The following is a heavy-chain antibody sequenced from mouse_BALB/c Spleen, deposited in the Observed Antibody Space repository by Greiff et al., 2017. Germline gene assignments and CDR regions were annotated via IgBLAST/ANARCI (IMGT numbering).Heavy chain of an antibody. CDR2: IWTGGGT. D-gene: IGHD1-1*01. V-gene: IGHV2-9-2*01. Sequence: VQLQQSGPGLVAPSQSLSITCTVSGFSLTSYDISWIRQPPGKGLEWLGVIWTGGGTNYNSAFMSRLSISKDNSKSQVFLKMNSLQTDDTAIYYCVRGEYYGSSYWYFDVWGAGTTVTVSS. CDR3: VRGEYYGSSYWYFDV. CDR1: GFSLTSYD. J-gene: IGHJ1*01.